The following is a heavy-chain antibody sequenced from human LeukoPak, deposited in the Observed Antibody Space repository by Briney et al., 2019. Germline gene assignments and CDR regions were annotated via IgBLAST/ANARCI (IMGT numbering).Heavy chain of an antibody. CDR1: EYIFATYW. CDR2: IYPSDSDT. D-gene: IGHD1-26*01. J-gene: IGHJ4*02. Sequence: GESLKISCQGSEYIFATYWIAWLRQMPGKGLEWMGVIYPSDSDTRYCAAFLGEVTISADKSIKTAYLPWRSLKAPDTAMYSCARPLQGIVGATGFDYWGQGTLVTASS. V-gene: IGHV5-51*01. CDR3: ARPLQGIVGATGFDY.